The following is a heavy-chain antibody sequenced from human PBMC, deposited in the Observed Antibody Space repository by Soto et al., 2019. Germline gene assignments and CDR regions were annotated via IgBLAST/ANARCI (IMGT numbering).Heavy chain of an antibody. CDR1: GFTFSSYG. D-gene: IGHD6-19*01. CDR3: AKDAEYSSGWSGPLPYFDY. Sequence: GGSLRLSCAASGFTFSSYGMHWVRQAPGKGLEWVAVISYDGSNKYYADSVKGRFTISRDNSKNTLYLQMNSLRAEDTAVYYGAKDAEYSSGWSGPLPYFDYWGQGTLVTVSS. CDR2: ISYDGSNK. V-gene: IGHV3-30*18. J-gene: IGHJ4*02.